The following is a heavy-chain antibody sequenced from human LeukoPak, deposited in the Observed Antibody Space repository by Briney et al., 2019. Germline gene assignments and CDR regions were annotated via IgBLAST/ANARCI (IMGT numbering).Heavy chain of an antibody. V-gene: IGHV3-48*03. Sequence: QTGGSLRLSCAASGFTFSSSEMNWVRQAPGKGLEWISYISLSGSTVFYADSVKGRFTISRDNTKNSLYLQMNSLRAEDTAAYYCARGYCGGGSCYTYWGQGTLVTVSS. D-gene: IGHD2-15*01. J-gene: IGHJ4*02. CDR1: GFTFSSSE. CDR2: ISLSGSTV. CDR3: ARGYCGGGSCYTY.